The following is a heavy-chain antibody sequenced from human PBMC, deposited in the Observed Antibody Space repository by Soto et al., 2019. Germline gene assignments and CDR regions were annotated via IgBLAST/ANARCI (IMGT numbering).Heavy chain of an antibody. Sequence: SETLSLTCTVSGGSIISGGYYFICIRQHPWNGLEWIGYIYYSGSTYYNPSLKSRVTISVDTSKNQFSLKLSSVTAADTAVYYCARDRGSSWFPYYYYGMDVWGQGTTVTVSS. D-gene: IGHD6-13*01. CDR3: ARDRGSSWFPYYYYGMDV. V-gene: IGHV4-31*03. CDR2: IYYSGST. CDR1: GGSIISGGYY. J-gene: IGHJ6*02.